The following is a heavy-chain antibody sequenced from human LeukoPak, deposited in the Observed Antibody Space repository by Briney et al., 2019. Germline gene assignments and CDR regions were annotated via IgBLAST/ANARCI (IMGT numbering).Heavy chain of an antibody. Sequence: PGGSLRLSCAASGFTFSNYAMHWVRQAPGKGLEWVAVISYDGSNKYYADSVKGRFTISRDNSKNTLYLQMNSLRAEDTAVYYCARDHYGDFDYWGQGTLVTVSS. CDR1: GFTFSNYA. D-gene: IGHD4-17*01. V-gene: IGHV3-30*04. CDR2: ISYDGSNK. CDR3: ARDHYGDFDY. J-gene: IGHJ4*02.